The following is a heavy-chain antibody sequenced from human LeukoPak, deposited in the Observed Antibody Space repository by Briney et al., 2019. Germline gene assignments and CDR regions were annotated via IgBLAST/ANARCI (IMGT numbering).Heavy chain of an antibody. CDR2: ISWNSGNI. CDR3: AKDIGALRDEGFDY. CDR1: GFSFDDYA. Sequence: GRSLRLSCAASGFSFDDYAMHWVRQAPGKGLEWVSGISWNSGNIGYADSVKGRFAISRDNAKNSLYLQMNSLRAEDMALYYCAKDIGALRDEGFDYWGQGTLVTVSS. J-gene: IGHJ4*02. D-gene: IGHD4/OR15-4a*01. V-gene: IGHV3-9*03.